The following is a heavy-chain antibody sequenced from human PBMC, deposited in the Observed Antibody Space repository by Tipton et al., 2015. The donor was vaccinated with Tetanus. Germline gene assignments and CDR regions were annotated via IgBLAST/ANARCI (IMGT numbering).Heavy chain of an antibody. V-gene: IGHV3-30-3*02. CDR2: ISYDGSNK. CDR3: AKYYYDSNTSGYFDY. D-gene: IGHD3-22*01. Sequence: SLRLFCAASGFTFSSYAMHWVRQAPGKGLEWVAVISYDGSNKYYADSVKGRFTISRDNSKNTLYLQMNSLRAEDTAVYYCAKYYYDSNTSGYFDYWGQGTLVTVSS. CDR1: GFTFSSYA. J-gene: IGHJ4*02.